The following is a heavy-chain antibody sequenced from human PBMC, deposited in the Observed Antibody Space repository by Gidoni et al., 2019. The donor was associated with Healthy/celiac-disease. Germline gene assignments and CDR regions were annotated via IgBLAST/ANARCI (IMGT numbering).Heavy chain of an antibody. CDR2: ISYDGSNK. V-gene: IGHV3-30-3*01. CDR3: ARGGSDGSYYFDY. CDR1: GFTFSSYA. J-gene: IGHJ4*02. D-gene: IGHD5-18*01. Sequence: QVQLVESGGGVVQPGRSLRLSCAASGFTFSSYAMHWGRQAPGKGLEWVAVISYDGSNKYYADSVKGRFTISRDNSKNTLYLQMNSLRAEDTAVYYCARGGSDGSYYFDYWGQGTLVTVSS.